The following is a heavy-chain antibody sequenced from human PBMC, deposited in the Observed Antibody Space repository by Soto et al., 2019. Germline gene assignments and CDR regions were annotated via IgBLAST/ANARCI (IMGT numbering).Heavy chain of an antibody. J-gene: IGHJ5*02. CDR1: GGSSSSSSYY. CDR3: ASMRFSIAVAAPGNLFDL. V-gene: IGHV4-39*01. CDR2: IYYSGST. Sequence: SETLSLTCTVSGGSSSSSSYYWGWIRQPPGKGLEWIGSIYYSGSTYYNPSLKSRVTISVDTSKNQFSLKLSSVTAADTAVYYCASMRFSIAVAAPGNLFDLRAQGTLDTVSS. D-gene: IGHD6-19*01.